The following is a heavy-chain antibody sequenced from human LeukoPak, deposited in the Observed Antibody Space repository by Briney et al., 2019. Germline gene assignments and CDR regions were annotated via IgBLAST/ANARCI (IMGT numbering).Heavy chain of an antibody. CDR1: GFTVSSNY. J-gene: IGHJ4*02. D-gene: IGHD3-10*01. CDR3: AKGSGSGSPYYLDY. V-gene: IGHV3-53*01. CDR2: IYSGGST. Sequence: GGSLRLSCAASGFTVSSNYMSWVRQAPGKGLEWVSVIYSGGSTYYADSVKGRFTISRDNSKNTLYLQMNSLRAEDTAVYYCAKGSGSGSPYYLDYWGQGTLVTVSS.